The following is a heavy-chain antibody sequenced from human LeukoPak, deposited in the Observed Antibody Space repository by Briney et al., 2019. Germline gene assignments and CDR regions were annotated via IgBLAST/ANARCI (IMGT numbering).Heavy chain of an antibody. CDR3: TRDSGTYNWFDP. J-gene: IGHJ5*02. CDR2: IDKKDKGYAT. Sequence: GGSLKLSCAASGFTFSGSAIHWVRQSSGKGLEWVGQIDKKDKGYATATEYAASVKGRFTISRDDSINTAYLQMKSLKTEDTALYYCTRDSGTYNWFDPWGQGTLVTVSS. D-gene: IGHD1-26*01. CDR1: GFTFSGSA. V-gene: IGHV3-73*01.